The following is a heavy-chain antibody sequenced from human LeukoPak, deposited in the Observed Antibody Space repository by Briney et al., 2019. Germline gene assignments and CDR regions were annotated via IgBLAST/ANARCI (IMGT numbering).Heavy chain of an antibody. CDR3: ARQGSGAAAMIDY. CDR1: GGSISSYY. CDR2: IYTSGST. D-gene: IGHD2-2*01. Sequence: SETLSLTCTVSGGSISSYYWSWIRQPPGKGLEWSGYIYTSGSTNYNPSLKSRVTISVDTSKNQFSLKLSSVTAADTAVYYCARQGSGAAAMIDYWGQGTLVTVSS. V-gene: IGHV4-4*09. J-gene: IGHJ4*02.